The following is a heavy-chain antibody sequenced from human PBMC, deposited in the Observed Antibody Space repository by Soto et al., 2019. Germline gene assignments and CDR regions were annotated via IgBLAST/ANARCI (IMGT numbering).Heavy chain of an antibody. CDR1: GFTFSSYG. CDR2: IWYDGSNK. D-gene: IGHD3-10*01. J-gene: IGHJ4*02. Sequence: PGGSLRLSCAASGFTFSSYGMHWVRQAPGKGLEWVAVIWYDGSNKYYADSVKGRFTISRDNAKNSLYLQMNSLRAEDTAVYYSARDRGFGELYLDYWGKGTLVTVSS. CDR3: ARDRGFGELYLDY. V-gene: IGHV3-33*01.